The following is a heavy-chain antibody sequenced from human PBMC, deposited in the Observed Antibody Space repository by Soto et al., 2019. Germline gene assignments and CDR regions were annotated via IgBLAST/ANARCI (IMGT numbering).Heavy chain of an antibody. CDR1: GGTFSIYA. V-gene: IGHV1-69*13. CDR3: ARIPTGVNAFNI. J-gene: IGHJ3*02. Sequence: SVKVSCKTAGGTFSIYAMNWVRQAPGQGLEGMGGIIPILGTPNNAQKFQGRVTITADESTSTAYMEPSSLRSEDTAVYYCARIPTGVNAFNIWGQGTMVTVSS. D-gene: IGHD7-27*01. CDR2: IIPILGTP.